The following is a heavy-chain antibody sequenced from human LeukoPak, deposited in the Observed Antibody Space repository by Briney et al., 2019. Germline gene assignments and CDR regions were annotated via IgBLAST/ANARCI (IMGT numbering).Heavy chain of an antibody. Sequence: GRSLRLSCAASGFTLDDYAMHWVRQAPGKGLEWVSGISWNSGSIGYADSVKGRFTISRDNAKNSLYLQMNSLRAEDTALYYCAKDTEWELLRSYDYWGQGTLVTVSS. V-gene: IGHV3-9*01. CDR2: ISWNSGSI. J-gene: IGHJ4*02. CDR3: AKDTEWELLRSYDY. CDR1: GFTLDDYA. D-gene: IGHD1-26*01.